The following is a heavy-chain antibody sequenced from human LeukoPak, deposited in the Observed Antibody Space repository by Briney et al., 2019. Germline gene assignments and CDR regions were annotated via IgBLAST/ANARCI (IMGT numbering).Heavy chain of an antibody. V-gene: IGHV3-49*03. Sequence: GGSLRLSCTASGFTFGDYAMSWFRQAPGKGLEWVGFIRSKAYGGTTEYAASVKGRFTISRDDSKSIAYLQMNSLKTEDTAVYYCQGSSSGDYYYYYMDVWGKGTTVTVSS. CDR2: IRSKAYGGTT. D-gene: IGHD6-6*01. J-gene: IGHJ6*03. CDR1: GFTFGDYA. CDR3: QGSSSGDYYYYYMDV.